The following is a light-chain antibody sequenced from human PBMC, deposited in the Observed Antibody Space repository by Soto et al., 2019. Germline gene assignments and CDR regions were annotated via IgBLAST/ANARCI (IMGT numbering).Light chain of an antibody. Sequence: QSALTQPRSVSGSPGQSVTISCTGTSSDVGGYNYVSWYQQHPGKAPKLMIYDVSKRPSGVPDRFSGSKSGNTASLTISGLQAEDEADYYCSSYTSSSTPVFGGGTQLTVL. CDR3: SSYTSSSTPV. CDR1: SSDVGGYNY. J-gene: IGLJ3*02. V-gene: IGLV2-11*01. CDR2: DVS.